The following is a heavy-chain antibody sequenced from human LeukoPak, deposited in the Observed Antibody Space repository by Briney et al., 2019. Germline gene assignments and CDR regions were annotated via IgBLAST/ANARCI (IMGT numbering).Heavy chain of an antibody. J-gene: IGHJ6*02. CDR3: ARGPGYSGSWLSYYYYGMDV. D-gene: IGHD6-13*01. CDR1: GFTFDDYG. V-gene: IGHV3-20*01. Sequence: GGSLRLSCAASGFTFDDYGMSWVRQAPGKGLEWVSGINWNGGSTGYADSVKGRFTISRDNAKNSLYLQMNSLRAEDTALYHCARGPGYSGSWLSYYYYGMDVWGQGTTVTVSS. CDR2: INWNGGST.